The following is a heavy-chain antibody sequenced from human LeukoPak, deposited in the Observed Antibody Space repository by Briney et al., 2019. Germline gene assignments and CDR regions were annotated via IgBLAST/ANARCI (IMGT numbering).Heavy chain of an antibody. V-gene: IGHV3-48*01. Sequence: GGSLRLSCAGSGFTFSSYSMNWVRQAPGKGLEWVSYISSGSSTIYYADSVKGRFTISRDNAKNSLYLQMNSLRAEDTAVYYCASTTMVRGRGYYYYMDVWGKGTTVTVSS. D-gene: IGHD3-10*01. CDR3: ASTTMVRGRGYYYYMDV. CDR1: GFTFSSYS. CDR2: ISSGSSTI. J-gene: IGHJ6*03.